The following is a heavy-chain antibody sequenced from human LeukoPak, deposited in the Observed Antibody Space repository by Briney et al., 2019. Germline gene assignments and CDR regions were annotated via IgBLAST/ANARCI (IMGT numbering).Heavy chain of an antibody. J-gene: IGHJ4*02. Sequence: GGSLRLSCAASGFTFSSYWMSWVRQAPGKGLEWVANIKQDGSEKYYVDSVKGRFTISRDNAKNSLYLQMNSLRAEDTAVYYCARVGDYGSISIDYWGQGTLVTVSS. CDR2: IKQDGSEK. CDR1: GFTFSSYW. D-gene: IGHD4-17*01. CDR3: ARVGDYGSISIDY. V-gene: IGHV3-7*01.